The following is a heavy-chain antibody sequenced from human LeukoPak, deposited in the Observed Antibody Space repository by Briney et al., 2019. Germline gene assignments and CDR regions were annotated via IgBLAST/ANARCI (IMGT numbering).Heavy chain of an antibody. Sequence: NASETLSLTCTVSGGSISTTNYYWGWIRQPPGKGLEWIGSIYYGGSTYYNPPLKSRVTISVDTSKNQFSLKVNSVTAADTAVYYCARCVAVAAKYYFDHWGQGTLVTISS. CDR2: IYYGGST. D-gene: IGHD6-13*01. V-gene: IGHV4-39*01. CDR1: GGSISTTNYY. CDR3: ARCVAVAAKYYFDH. J-gene: IGHJ4*02.